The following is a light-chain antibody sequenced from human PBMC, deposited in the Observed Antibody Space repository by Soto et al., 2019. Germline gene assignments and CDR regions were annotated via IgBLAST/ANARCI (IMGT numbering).Light chain of an antibody. Sequence: DIQMTQSPSVLSASVGDRVTITCRASQSIGKHLNWYQQKPGKGPKFLIYGASTLQSGVPSRFTGSGSGTDFTLTVNSLQAEDFATYYCQQGYSSPATFGQGTRLEI. J-gene: IGKJ5*01. V-gene: IGKV1-39*01. CDR2: GAS. CDR3: QQGYSSPAT. CDR1: QSIGKH.